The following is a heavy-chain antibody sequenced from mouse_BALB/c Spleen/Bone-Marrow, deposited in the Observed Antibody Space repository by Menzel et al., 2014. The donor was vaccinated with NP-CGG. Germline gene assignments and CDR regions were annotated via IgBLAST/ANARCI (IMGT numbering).Heavy chain of an antibody. D-gene: IGHD4-1*01. J-gene: IGHJ1*01. V-gene: IGHV5-17*02. CDR1: GFTFSSFG. Sequence: EVKVVESGGGLVQPGGSRRLSCAASGFTFSSFGMHWVRQAPEKGLEWVAYISSGSSTIFYVDTVKGRFTISRDNPKNTLLLQMTSLRSEDTAMYYCTRGGNWDDFDVWGAGTTVTVSS. CDR2: ISSGSSTI. CDR3: TRGGNWDDFDV.